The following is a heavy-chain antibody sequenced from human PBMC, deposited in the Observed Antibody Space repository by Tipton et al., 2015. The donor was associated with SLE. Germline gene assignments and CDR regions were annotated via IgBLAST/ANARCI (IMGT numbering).Heavy chain of an antibody. CDR1: GGSISSSSYY. CDR3: ERGGSGSYYPDAFDM. D-gene: IGHD3-10*01. J-gene: IGHJ3*02. CDR2: IYHSGST. V-gene: IGHV4-39*07. Sequence: TLSLTCTVSGGSISSSSYYWGWIRQPPGKGLEWIGSIYHSGSTYYNPSLKSRVTISVDTSKNQFSLKLSSVTAADTAVFYCERGGSGSYYPDAFDMWGQGTIDTV.